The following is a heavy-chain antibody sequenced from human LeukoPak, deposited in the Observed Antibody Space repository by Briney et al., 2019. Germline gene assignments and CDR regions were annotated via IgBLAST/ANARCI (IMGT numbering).Heavy chain of an antibody. J-gene: IGHJ5*02. CDR1: GGSFSGYY. V-gene: IGHV4-34*01. Sequence: PSETLSLTCAVYGGSFSGYYWSWIRQPPGKGLEWIGEINHSGSTNYNPSLKSRVTISVDTSKNQFSLKLSSVTAADTAVYYCARLISRGYSLRRSLDPRGQGTLVTVSS. D-gene: IGHD5-18*01. CDR3: ARLISRGYSLRRSLDP. CDR2: INHSGST.